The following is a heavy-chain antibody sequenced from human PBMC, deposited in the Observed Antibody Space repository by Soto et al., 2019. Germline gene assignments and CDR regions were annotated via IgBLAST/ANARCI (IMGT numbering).Heavy chain of an antibody. D-gene: IGHD3-3*01. Sequence: GGSLRLSCAASGFTFSSYAMSWVRQAPGKGLEWVPAISGSGGSTYYADSVKGRFTISRDNSKNTLYLQMNSLRAEDTAVYYCAKDQDYDFWSGYRNWFDPWGQGTLVTVSS. CDR3: AKDQDYDFWSGYRNWFDP. V-gene: IGHV3-23*01. J-gene: IGHJ5*02. CDR1: GFTFSSYA. CDR2: ISGSGGST.